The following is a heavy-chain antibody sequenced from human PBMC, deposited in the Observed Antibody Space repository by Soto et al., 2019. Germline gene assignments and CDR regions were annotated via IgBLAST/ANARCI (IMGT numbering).Heavy chain of an antibody. D-gene: IGHD6-19*01. CDR1: GYTFTSYD. CDR3: ARGYGYSSGWYSSYYFDY. Sequence: ASVKVSLTASGYTFTSYDINWVRQATGQGLEWMGWMNPNSGNTGYAQKFQGRVTMTRNTSISTAYMELSSLRSEDTAVYYCARGYGYSSGWYSSYYFDYWGQGTLVTFSS. J-gene: IGHJ4*02. CDR2: MNPNSGNT. V-gene: IGHV1-8*01.